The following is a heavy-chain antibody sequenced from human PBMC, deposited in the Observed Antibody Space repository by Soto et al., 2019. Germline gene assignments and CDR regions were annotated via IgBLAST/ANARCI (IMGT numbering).Heavy chain of an antibody. CDR2: INHSGST. Sequence: QVQLQQWGAGLLKPSETLSLTCAVYGGSFSGYYWSWIRQPPGKGLEWIGEINHSGSTNYNPSLKSRVTISVDTSKNQFSLKLSSVTAADTAVYYCAAGGGYSYGYLVDYWGQGTLVTVS. CDR1: GGSFSGYY. V-gene: IGHV4-34*01. D-gene: IGHD5-18*01. CDR3: AAGGGYSYGYLVDY. J-gene: IGHJ4*02.